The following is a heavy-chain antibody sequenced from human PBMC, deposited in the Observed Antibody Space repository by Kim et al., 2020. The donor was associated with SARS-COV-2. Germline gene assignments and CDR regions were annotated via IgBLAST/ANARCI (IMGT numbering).Heavy chain of an antibody. V-gene: IGHV1-3*01. D-gene: IGHD1-26*01. Sequence: SQKFQGRVTITRDTSASTAYMELSSLRSEDTAVYYCARAPVWEPKGAFDIWGQGTMVTVS. CDR3: ARAPVWEPKGAFDI. J-gene: IGHJ3*02.